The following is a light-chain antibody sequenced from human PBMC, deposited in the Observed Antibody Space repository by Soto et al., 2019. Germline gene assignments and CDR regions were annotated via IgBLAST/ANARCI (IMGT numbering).Light chain of an antibody. CDR1: SGHSSYA. Sequence: QPVLTQSPSASASLGASVKLTCTLSSGHSSYAIAWHQQQPEKGPRYLMKINSDGTHYKGDGIPDRFSGSSSGAGRYLTISSLQSEDEADYYCQTWDTGIVIFGGGNKVTVL. J-gene: IGLJ2*01. CDR3: QTWDTGIVI. V-gene: IGLV4-69*02. CDR2: INSDGTH.